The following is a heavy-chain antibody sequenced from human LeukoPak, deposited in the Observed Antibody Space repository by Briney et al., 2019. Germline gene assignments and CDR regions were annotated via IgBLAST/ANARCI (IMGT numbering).Heavy chain of an antibody. CDR2: MNPNSGNT. Sequence: GASVKVSCKASGYTFTSYDINWVRQATGQGLEWMGWMNPNSGNTGYAQKFQGRVTMTRNTSISTAYMELSSLRSEDTAVYYCARRTYDTSNIYYYYYMDVWGKGITATVSS. V-gene: IGHV1-8*01. J-gene: IGHJ6*03. CDR3: ARRTYDTSNIYYYYYMDV. D-gene: IGHD3-22*01. CDR1: GYTFTSYD.